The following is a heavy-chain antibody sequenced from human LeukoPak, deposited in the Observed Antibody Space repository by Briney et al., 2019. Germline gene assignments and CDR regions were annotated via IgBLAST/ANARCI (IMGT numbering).Heavy chain of an antibody. V-gene: IGHV3-7*01. CDR1: ESPLGSNG. J-gene: IGHJ4*02. CDR3: ARARYSDF. CDR2: IKQDGSER. Sequence: GGPRRPPLQPPESPLGSNGISWSRQPPGKGLEWVANIKQDGSERYYVDSVKGRFTISRDNAENSLYLQMNSLRAEDTAVYYCARARYSDFWGQGALVTVSS.